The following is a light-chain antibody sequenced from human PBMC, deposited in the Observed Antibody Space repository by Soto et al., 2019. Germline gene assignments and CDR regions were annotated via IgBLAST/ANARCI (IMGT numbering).Light chain of an antibody. CDR2: AAS. CDR1: QGIRND. CDR3: LQHISYPWT. J-gene: IGKJ1*01. Sequence: DIQITQSPSSLSASVGDRVTITCRVSQGIRNDLGRYQQKPGKAPKRLIYAASSLQSGVPSRFSGSGSGTEFIFTISSLQPEDFVMYVGLQHISYPWTFGQGTKVEIK. V-gene: IGKV1-17*01.